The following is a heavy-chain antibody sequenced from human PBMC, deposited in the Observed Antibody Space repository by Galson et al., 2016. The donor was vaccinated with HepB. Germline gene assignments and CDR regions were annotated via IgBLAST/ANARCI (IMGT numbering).Heavy chain of an antibody. D-gene: IGHD3-3*01. J-gene: IGHJ4*02. CDR3: ARLLRAPASGWFDY. CDR2: IYHSGST. Sequence: SETLSLTCIVSGGSITSSNYYWGWIRQAPGKGLERIGNIYHSGSTYYNPSLKSRVTISVDRSKNQFSLKLSSVTVADTAVYYCARLLRAPASGWFDYWGQGTLVTVSS. V-gene: IGHV4-39*01. CDR1: GGSITSSNYY.